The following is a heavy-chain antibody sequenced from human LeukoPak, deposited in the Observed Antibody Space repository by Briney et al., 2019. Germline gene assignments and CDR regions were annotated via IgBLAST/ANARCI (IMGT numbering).Heavy chain of an antibody. CDR2: ISASGDDT. CDR1: GFTFSNHA. D-gene: IGHD5-24*01. V-gene: IGHV3-23*01. CDR3: AKGGDGYNYYFDY. Sequence: GGSLRLSCAASGFTFSNHAMTWVRQAPGKGLEWVSAISASGDDTFYADSVKGRFTISRDNSKNILYLQMNSLRAEDTAVYYCAKGGDGYNYYFDYWGQETLVTVSS. J-gene: IGHJ4*02.